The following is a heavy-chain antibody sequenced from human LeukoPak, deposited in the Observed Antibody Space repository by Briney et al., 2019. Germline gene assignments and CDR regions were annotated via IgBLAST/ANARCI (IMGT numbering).Heavy chain of an antibody. D-gene: IGHD6-13*01. J-gene: IGHJ3*02. Sequence: SETLSLTCTVSGGSIISSSYYWSWIRQPPGKGLEWIGEINHSGSTNYNPSLKSQVTISVDTSKNQFSLKLSSVTAADTAVYYCARGGSWYFAFDIWGQGTMVTVSS. CDR3: ARGGSWYFAFDI. CDR2: INHSGST. V-gene: IGHV4-39*07. CDR1: GGSIISSSYY.